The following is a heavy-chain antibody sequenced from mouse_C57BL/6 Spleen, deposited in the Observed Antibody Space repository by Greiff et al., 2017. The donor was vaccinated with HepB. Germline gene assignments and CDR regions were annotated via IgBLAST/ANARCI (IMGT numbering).Heavy chain of an antibody. CDR2: IYTRDGST. D-gene: IGHD1-1*01. CDR1: GYTFTSYD. Sequence: VKLVESGPELVKPGASVKLSCKASGYTFTSYDINWVKQRPGQGLEWIGWIYTRDGSTKYNEKVKGKATLTVDTYSSTAYMDLHSLTSEDSAVYFWARSKGYGSSGGYWGQGTTLTVSA. J-gene: IGHJ2*01. V-gene: IGHV1-85*01. CDR3: ARSKGYGSSGGY.